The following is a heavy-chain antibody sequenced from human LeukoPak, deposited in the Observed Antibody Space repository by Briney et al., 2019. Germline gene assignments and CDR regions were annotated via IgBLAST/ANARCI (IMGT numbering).Heavy chain of an antibody. D-gene: IGHD5-18*01. V-gene: IGHV3-7*03. J-gene: IGHJ4*02. Sequence: GGSLRLSCAASGFTFSSYWMSWVRQAPGKGLEWVANIKQDGSEKDYVDSVKGRLTISRDNAKHSLYLQMNSLRAEDTAVYYCARGLYTPLWSYWGQGTLVTVSS. CDR2: IKQDGSEK. CDR1: GFTFSSYW. CDR3: ARGLYTPLWSY.